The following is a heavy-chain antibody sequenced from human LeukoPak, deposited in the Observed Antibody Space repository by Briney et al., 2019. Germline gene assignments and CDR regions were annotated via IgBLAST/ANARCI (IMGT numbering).Heavy chain of an antibody. D-gene: IGHD3-3*01. CDR1: GFTFSDYY. CDR3: AAPYYDFWSGYSSYGMDV. Sequence: GGSLRLSCAASGFTFSDYYMSWIRQAPGKGLEWVSYISSSGSTIYYADSVKGRFTIPRDNAKNSLYLQMNSLRAEDTAVYYCAAPYYDFWSGYSSYGMDVWGQGTTVTVSS. J-gene: IGHJ6*02. CDR2: ISSSGSTI. V-gene: IGHV3-11*01.